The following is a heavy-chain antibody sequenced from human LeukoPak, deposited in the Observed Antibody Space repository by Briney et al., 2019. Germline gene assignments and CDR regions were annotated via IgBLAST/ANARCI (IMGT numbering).Heavy chain of an antibody. CDR3: ARDKIVGASYFDY. CDR1: RFTFSSYA. CDR2: IKQDGSEK. J-gene: IGHJ4*02. D-gene: IGHD1-26*01. V-gene: IGHV3-7*01. Sequence: GGSLRLSCAASRFTFSSYAMSWVRQAPGKGLEWVANIKQDGSEKYYVDSVKGRFIISRDNAKNSLYLQMNSLRAEDTAVYYCARDKIVGASYFDYWGQGTLVTVSS.